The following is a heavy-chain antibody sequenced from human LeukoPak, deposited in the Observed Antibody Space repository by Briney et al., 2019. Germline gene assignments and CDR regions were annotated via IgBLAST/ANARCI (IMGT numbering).Heavy chain of an antibody. V-gene: IGHV3-48*03. J-gene: IGHJ4*02. CDR2: IGSSGSPI. Sequence: GGSLRLSCAASGFTFSSYEMNWVRQAPGKGLECVSYIGSSGSPIYYADSVKGRFTISRDNAKNSLYLQMNSLSAEDTAVYYCTRCRYYGSGSCFFDYWGQGTLVTVSS. D-gene: IGHD3-10*01. CDR3: TRCRYYGSGSCFFDY. CDR1: GFTFSSYE.